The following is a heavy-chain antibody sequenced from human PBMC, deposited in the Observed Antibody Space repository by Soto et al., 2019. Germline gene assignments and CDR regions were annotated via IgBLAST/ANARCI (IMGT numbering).Heavy chain of an antibody. D-gene: IGHD3-10*01. CDR3: ARWFTYGNFDYFDY. J-gene: IGHJ4*02. V-gene: IGHV3-74*01. Sequence: GGSPRLSCAASGFTFSSDWMHWFRQAPGKGLVWVSRIDSGGRTTTYADSVKGRFTISRDNAKNTLYLQMNGLRAEDTALYYCARWFTYGNFDYFDYWGQGTQVTVSS. CDR1: GFTFSSDW. CDR2: IDSGGRTT.